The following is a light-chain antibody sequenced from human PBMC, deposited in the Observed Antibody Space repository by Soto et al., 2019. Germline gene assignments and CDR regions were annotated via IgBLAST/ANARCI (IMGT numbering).Light chain of an antibody. Sequence: EVVMTQSPATLSVSPGERATLSCRASQSVGTNLAWYQQQPGQAPRLLIYGALTRATGIPARFSGSGSGTEFTLTISSLQSEGFAVYYCQQYNNWPPWTFGQGTRVEIK. CDR3: QQYNNWPPWT. CDR1: QSVGTN. J-gene: IGKJ1*01. V-gene: IGKV3-15*01. CDR2: GAL.